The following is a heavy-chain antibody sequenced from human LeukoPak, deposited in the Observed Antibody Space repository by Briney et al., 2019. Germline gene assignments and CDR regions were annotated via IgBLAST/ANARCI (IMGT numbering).Heavy chain of an antibody. V-gene: IGHV3-23*01. D-gene: IGHD6-19*01. Sequence: GGSPRLSCAASGFTFSSYAMSWVRQAPGKGLEWVSAISGSGGSTYYADSVKGRFTISRDNSKNTLYLQMNSLRAEDTAVYYCAKDPRARYSSGWYYFDYWGQGTLVTVSS. CDR1: GFTFSSYA. J-gene: IGHJ4*02. CDR2: ISGSGGST. CDR3: AKDPRARYSSGWYYFDY.